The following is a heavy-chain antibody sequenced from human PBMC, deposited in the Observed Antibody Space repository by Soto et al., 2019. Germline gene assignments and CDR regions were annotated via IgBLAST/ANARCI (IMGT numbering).Heavy chain of an antibody. CDR3: AADYYGSGSYYNQREWGFDP. CDR1: GFTFTSSA. CDR2: IVVGSGNT. D-gene: IGHD3-10*01. Sequence: QMQLVQSGPEVKKPGTSVKVSCKASGFTFTSSAMQWVRQARGQRLEWIGWIVVGSGNTNYAQKFQERVTITSDMSTSTDYMELSSLRSEDTAVYYCAADYYGSGSYYNQREWGFDPWGQGTLVTVSS. V-gene: IGHV1-58*02. J-gene: IGHJ5*02.